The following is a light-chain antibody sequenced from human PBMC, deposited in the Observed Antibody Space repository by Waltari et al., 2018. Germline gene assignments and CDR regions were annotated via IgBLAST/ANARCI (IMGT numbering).Light chain of an antibody. J-gene: IGKJ3*01. CDR2: KAS. CDR3: QQHNTYPIT. Sequence: DIQMTQSPSTLSASVGDRVTITCRASQSINSWLAWYQQKPGKAPNLLIYKASSLESWVPSRFSGSGCGTEFTLTISSLQPDDFATYYCQQHNTYPITFGPGTKVDIK. CDR1: QSINSW. V-gene: IGKV1-5*03.